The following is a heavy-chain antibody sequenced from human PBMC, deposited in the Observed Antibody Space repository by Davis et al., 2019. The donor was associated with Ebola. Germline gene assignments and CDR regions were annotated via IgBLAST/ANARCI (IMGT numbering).Heavy chain of an antibody. D-gene: IGHD2-2*02. CDR1: GGSISSSSYY. CDR2: INHSGST. V-gene: IGHV4-39*07. CDR3: ARGRGLGYCSSTSCYRRYYYYGMDV. J-gene: IGHJ6*02. Sequence: MPSETLSLTCTVSGGSISSSSYYWGWIRQPPGKGLEWIGEINHSGSTNYNPSLKSRVTISVDTSKNQFSLKLSSVTAADTAVYYCARGRGLGYCSSTSCYRRYYYYGMDVWGQGTTVTVSS.